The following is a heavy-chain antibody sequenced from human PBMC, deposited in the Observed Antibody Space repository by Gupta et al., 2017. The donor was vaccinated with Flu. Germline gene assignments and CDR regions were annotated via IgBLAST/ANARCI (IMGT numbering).Heavy chain of an antibody. J-gene: IGHJ5*02. V-gene: IGHV3-74*01. CDR2: LSDDGGTT. D-gene: IGHD3-9*01. CDR3: TRDFTGFSDL. Sequence: HWVRQAPGRGLVWVARLSDDGGTTNYADSVKGRFTISRDNTKNALYLQMNSLRTEDTAVYYSTRDFTGFSDLWGQGTLVTVSS.